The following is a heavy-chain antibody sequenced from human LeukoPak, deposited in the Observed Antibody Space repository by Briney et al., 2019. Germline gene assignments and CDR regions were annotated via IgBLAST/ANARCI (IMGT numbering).Heavy chain of an antibody. CDR1: GFTFSDYY. V-gene: IGHV3-11*01. D-gene: IGHD2-8*01. Sequence: GSLRLSCAASGFTFSDYYMSWIRQAPGKGLEWVSYISSSGSTIYYADSVKGRFTISRDNAKNSLYLQMNSLRAEDTAVYYCARTPVSDYYYYGMDVWGQGTTVTVSS. J-gene: IGHJ6*02. CDR3: ARTPVSDYYYYGMDV. CDR2: ISSSGSTI.